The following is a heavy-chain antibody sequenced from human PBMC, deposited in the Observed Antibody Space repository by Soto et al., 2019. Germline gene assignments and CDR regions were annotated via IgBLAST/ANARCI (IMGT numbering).Heavy chain of an antibody. V-gene: IGHV3-33*01. CDR2: IWYDGSNK. CDR3: AREYRRDGYNFRYFDY. D-gene: IGHD5-12*01. Sequence: GGSLRLSCAASGFTFSSYGMHWVRQAPGKGLEWVAVIWYDGSNKYYADSVKGRFTISRDNSKNTLYLQMNSLRAEDTAVYYCAREYRRDGYNFRYFDYWGQGTLVTVSS. J-gene: IGHJ4*02. CDR1: GFTFSSYG.